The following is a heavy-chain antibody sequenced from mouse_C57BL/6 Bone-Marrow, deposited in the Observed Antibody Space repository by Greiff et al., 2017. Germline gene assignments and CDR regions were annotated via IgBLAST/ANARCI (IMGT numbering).Heavy chain of an antibody. J-gene: IGHJ2*01. CDR2: INPSNGGT. V-gene: IGHV1-53*01. CDR1: GYTFTSYW. Sequence: QVQLQQPGTELVKPGASVKLSCKVSGYTFTSYWMHWVKQRPGQGLEWIGNINPSNGGTNYNEKFKSKATLTVDKSSSTAYMQLSSLTSEDSAVYYCARRRSYYYGSSYFDYWGQGTTLTVSS. D-gene: IGHD1-1*01. CDR3: ARRRSYYYGSSYFDY.